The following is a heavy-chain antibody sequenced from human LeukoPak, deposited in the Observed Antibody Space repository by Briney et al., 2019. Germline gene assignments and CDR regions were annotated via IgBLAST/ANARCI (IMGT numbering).Heavy chain of an antibody. CDR2: IRQDGGAK. D-gene: IGHD6-13*01. CDR3: APPPIAATGN. CDR1: GFMFSSYD. Sequence: GGSLRLSCAASGFMFSSYDMHWVRQAPGEGLEWVANIRQDGGAKNYVDSVKGRFTISRDNAKKSLYLQMNSLRAEDTAVYYCAPPPIAATGNWGQGTLVTVSS. J-gene: IGHJ4*02. V-gene: IGHV3-7*01.